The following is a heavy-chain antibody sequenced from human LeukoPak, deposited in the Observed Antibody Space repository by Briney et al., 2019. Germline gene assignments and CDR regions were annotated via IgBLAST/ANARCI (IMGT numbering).Heavy chain of an antibody. CDR2: IRSKANSYAT. D-gene: IGHD4-23*01. Sequence: GGSLRLSCAASGFTFSGSAMHRVRQASGKGLEWVGRIRSKANSYATAYAASVKGRFTISRDDSKNTAYLQMNSLKTEDTAVYYCTRHNTVVGYWGQGTLVTVSS. CDR3: TRHNTVVGY. CDR1: GFTFSGSA. J-gene: IGHJ4*02. V-gene: IGHV3-73*01.